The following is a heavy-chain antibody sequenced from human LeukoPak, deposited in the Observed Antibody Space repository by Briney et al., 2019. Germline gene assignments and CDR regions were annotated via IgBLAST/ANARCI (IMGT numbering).Heavy chain of an antibody. J-gene: IGHJ3*02. CDR3: AKPWGSYYSDAFDI. CDR2: ISYDGSNK. Sequence: HAGGSLRLSCAASGFTFSSYAMHWVRQAPAGKGLEWVAVISYDGSNKFYADSVKGRFTISRDNSKNTLCLQMNSLRAEDTAVYYCAKPWGSYYSDAFDIWGQGTMVTVSS. D-gene: IGHD3-16*01. CDR1: GFTFSSYA. V-gene: IGHV3-30*18.